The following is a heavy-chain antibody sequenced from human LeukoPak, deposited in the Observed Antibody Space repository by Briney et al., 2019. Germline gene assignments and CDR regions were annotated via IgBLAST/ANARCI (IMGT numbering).Heavy chain of an antibody. J-gene: IGHJ4*02. V-gene: IGHV4-34*01. CDR2: INHSGRT. D-gene: IGHD3-3*01. Sequence: SETLSLTCAVSGGSFSGYYWTWIRQPPGKGLEWIGEINHSGRTNYNPSLKSRVTISVDTSKNQFSLKLSSVTAADTAVYYCARRYHTIFGVVIYFDYWGQGTLVTVSS. CDR1: GGSFSGYY. CDR3: ARRYHTIFGVVIYFDY.